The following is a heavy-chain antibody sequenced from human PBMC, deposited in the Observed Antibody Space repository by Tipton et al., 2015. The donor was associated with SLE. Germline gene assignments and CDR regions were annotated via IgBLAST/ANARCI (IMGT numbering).Heavy chain of an antibody. CDR2: ITSGGNSI. D-gene: IGHD3-3*01. CDR1: GFTFSDYY. J-gene: IGHJ5*02. Sequence: SLRLSCLASGFTFSDYYMSWVRQAPGKGLEWLSYITSGGNSIYYADSVKDRFTISRDNAKNLLYLQMNSLTDDDTALYFCARGDFWRGYPLDLWGQGTLVTVSS. CDR3: ARGDFWRGYPLDL. V-gene: IGHV3-11*01.